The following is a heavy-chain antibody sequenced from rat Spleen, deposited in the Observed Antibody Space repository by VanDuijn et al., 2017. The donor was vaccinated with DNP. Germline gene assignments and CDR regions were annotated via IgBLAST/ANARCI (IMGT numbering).Heavy chain of an antibody. CDR2: ISYDGSST. J-gene: IGHJ2*01. CDR1: GFTFSDYN. D-gene: IGHD1-11*01. V-gene: IGHV5S10*01. Sequence: EVQLVESGGGLVQPGRSLKLSCAASGFTFSDYNMAWVRQTPEKGLEWVATISYDGSSTYYRDSVKGRFTISRDNAKSTLYLQMDSLRSEDTATYYCTTDFERGYWGQGVMVTVSS. CDR3: TTDFERGY.